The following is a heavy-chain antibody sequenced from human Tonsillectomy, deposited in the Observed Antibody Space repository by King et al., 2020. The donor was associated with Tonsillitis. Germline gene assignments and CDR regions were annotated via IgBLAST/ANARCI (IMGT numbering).Heavy chain of an antibody. Sequence: EVQLVESGGGLVQPGGSLRLSCAASGFTFSSYAMSWVRQAPGKGLEWVSAISGSGGSTYYADSVKGRFTISRDNSKNTLYLQMNSLRAEDTAVYYCATSLFDSSGNLPIDAFDIWGQGTMVTVSS. D-gene: IGHD3-22*01. CDR3: ATSLFDSSGNLPIDAFDI. J-gene: IGHJ3*02. V-gene: IGHV3-23*04. CDR2: ISGSGGST. CDR1: GFTFSSYA.